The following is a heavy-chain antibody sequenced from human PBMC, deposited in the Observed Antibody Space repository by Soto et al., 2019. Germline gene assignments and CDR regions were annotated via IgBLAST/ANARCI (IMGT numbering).Heavy chain of an antibody. V-gene: IGHV4-4*02. CDR2: VFHTGNT. CDR1: GDSMTRSVW. J-gene: IGHJ4*02. Sequence: SETLSLTSTVSGDSMTRSVWWTWVRQPPGKGLEWIGEVFHTGNTNYNPSLKSRVTMSVDRSTNEFSLKVTSVTAADTAIYYCARKAWVRFDYWGQGALVTVS. D-gene: IGHD7-27*01. CDR3: ARKAWVRFDY.